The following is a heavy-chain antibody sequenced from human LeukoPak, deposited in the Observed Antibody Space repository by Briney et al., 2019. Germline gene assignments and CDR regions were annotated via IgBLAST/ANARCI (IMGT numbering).Heavy chain of an antibody. CDR1: GFTFSSYA. D-gene: IGHD2-15*01. J-gene: IGHJ1*01. V-gene: IGHV3-23*01. CDR2: ISCSGGST. Sequence: GGSLRLSCAASGFTFSSYAMSWVRQAPGKGLEWVSAISCSGGSTYYADSVKGRFTISRDNSKNTLDLQMNSLRAEDTAVYYCAKDRDRCFQHWGQGTLVTVSS. CDR3: AKDRDRCFQH.